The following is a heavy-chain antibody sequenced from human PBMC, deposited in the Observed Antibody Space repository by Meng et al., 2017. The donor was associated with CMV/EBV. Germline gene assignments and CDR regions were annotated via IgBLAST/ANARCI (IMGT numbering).Heavy chain of an antibody. CDR2: ISSSSTI. CDR3: ASNLRQLWLRRYYYYGMDV. Sequence: GESLKISCAASGFTFSDYYMNWVRQAPGKGLEWVSSISSSSTIYYADSVKGRFTISRDNAKNSLYLQMNSLRAEDTAVYYCASNLRQLWLRRYYYYGMDVWGQGTTVTVSS. CDR1: GFTFSDYY. J-gene: IGHJ6*02. V-gene: IGHV3-69-1*02. D-gene: IGHD5-18*01.